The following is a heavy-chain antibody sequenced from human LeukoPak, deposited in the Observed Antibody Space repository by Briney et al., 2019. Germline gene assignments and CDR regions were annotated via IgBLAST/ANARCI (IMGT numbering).Heavy chain of an antibody. CDR2: INPNSGGT. CDR1: GYTFTGYY. J-gene: IGHJ4*02. V-gene: IGHV1-2*02. Sequence: AASVKVSCKASGYTFTGYYMHWVRQAPGRGLEWMGWINPNSGGTNYAQKFQGRVTMTRDTSITTAYMELSRLRSDDTAVYYCARDIGYSSGWTGRSYYFDYWGQGTLVTVSS. D-gene: IGHD6-19*01. CDR3: ARDIGYSSGWTGRSYYFDY.